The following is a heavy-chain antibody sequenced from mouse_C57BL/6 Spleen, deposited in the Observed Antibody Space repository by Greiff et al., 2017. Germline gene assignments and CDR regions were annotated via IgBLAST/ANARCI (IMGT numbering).Heavy chain of an antibody. V-gene: IGHV14-2*01. D-gene: IGHD2-4*01. Sequence: VQLQQSGAELVKPGASVKLSCTASGFNIKDYYMHWVKQRTEQGLEWIGRLDPEDGETKYAPKFQGKATITAYNSSNPAYLQLSILTSEDTAVYYCARGDSGLRGIAYWGQGTLVTVSA. CDR1: GFNIKDYY. CDR3: ARGDSGLRGIAY. J-gene: IGHJ3*01. CDR2: LDPEDGET.